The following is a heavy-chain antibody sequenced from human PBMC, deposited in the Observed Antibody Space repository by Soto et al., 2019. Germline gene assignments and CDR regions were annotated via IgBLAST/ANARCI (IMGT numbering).Heavy chain of an antibody. CDR1: GGTFSSYA. Sequence: SSGKVSCKASGGTFSSYAISWVRQAPGHGLEWMGGIIPICGTANYAQKFQGRVTITADESTSTAYMELSSLRSEDTAVYYCAKVRFPGQQQIHRLGLFDPWGQGTLVTVSS. V-gene: IGHV1-69*13. D-gene: IGHD6-13*01. CDR3: AKVRFPGQQQIHRLGLFDP. CDR2: IIPICGTA. J-gene: IGHJ5*02.